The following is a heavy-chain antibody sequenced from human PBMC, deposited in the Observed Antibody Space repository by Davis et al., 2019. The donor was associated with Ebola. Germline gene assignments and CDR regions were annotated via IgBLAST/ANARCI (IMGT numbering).Heavy chain of an antibody. CDR2: ISGSGGST. D-gene: IGHD2/OR15-2a*01. CDR3: ARDYETTDYYYYYGMDV. J-gene: IGHJ6*04. Sequence: GESLKISCAASEFTFSSYAMHWVRQAPGKGLEWVSAISGSGGSTYYAGSVKGRFTVSRDNAKKSLFLQMNSLRAEDTAVYYCARDYETTDYYYYYGMDVWGKGTTVTVSS. V-gene: IGHV3-23*01. CDR1: EFTFSSYA.